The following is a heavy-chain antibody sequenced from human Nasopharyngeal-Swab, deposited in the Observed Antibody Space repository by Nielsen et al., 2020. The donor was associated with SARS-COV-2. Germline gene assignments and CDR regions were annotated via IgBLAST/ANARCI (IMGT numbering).Heavy chain of an antibody. D-gene: IGHD1/OR15-1a*01. CDR2: ISYDGSNK. CDR1: RFTFSSYA. Sequence: GESLKISCAASRFTFSSYAMHWVRQAPGKGLEWVAVISYDGSNKYYADSVKGRFTISRDNSKNTLYLQMNSLRAEDTAVYYCARGRTGNYYYGMDVWGQGTTVTVSS. CDR3: ARGRTGNYYYGMDV. V-gene: IGHV3-30-3*01. J-gene: IGHJ6*02.